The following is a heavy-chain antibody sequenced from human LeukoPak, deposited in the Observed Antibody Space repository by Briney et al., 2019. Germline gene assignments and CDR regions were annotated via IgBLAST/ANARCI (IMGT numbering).Heavy chain of an antibody. CDR1: GGSISSSNW. J-gene: IGHJ2*01. D-gene: IGHD3-9*01. CDR3: ARDYDISYWYFDL. CDR2: IYHSGST. Sequence: PSVTLSLTCAVSGGSISSSNWWSWVRQPPGKGLEWIGEIYHSGSTNYNPSLKSRVTISVDKSKNQFSLKLSSVTAADTAVYYCARDYDISYWYFDLWGRGTLVTVSS. V-gene: IGHV4-4*02.